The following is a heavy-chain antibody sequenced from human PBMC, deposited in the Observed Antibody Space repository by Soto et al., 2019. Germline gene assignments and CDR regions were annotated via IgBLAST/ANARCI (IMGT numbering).Heavy chain of an antibody. V-gene: IGHV4-34*01. CDR2: INHSGST. CDR1: GGSFSDYY. J-gene: IGHJ4*02. Sequence: ASETLSLTCAVYGGSFSDYYWSWIRQPQGKGLEWIGEINHSGSTNYNPSLKSRVTISVDTSKNQFSLKLSSVTAADTAVYYCAIVYDILTGSTVDYWGQGTLVTVSS. D-gene: IGHD3-9*01. CDR3: AIVYDILTGSTVDY.